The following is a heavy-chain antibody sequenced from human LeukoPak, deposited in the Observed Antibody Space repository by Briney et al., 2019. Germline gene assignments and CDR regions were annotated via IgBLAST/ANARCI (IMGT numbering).Heavy chain of an antibody. V-gene: IGHV1-2*02. Sequence: ASVNVSSTASVYTLTGYYMHWVRQAPGQRRGRVGWINPNSGGTNYAQNFQGRVTMSRDTSNSTVYMELSRVRSDDTAVYYCARGPNQLMVYAIQVAWFDPWGQGTLVTVSS. CDR2: INPNSGGT. J-gene: IGHJ5*02. D-gene: IGHD2-8*01. CDR3: ARGPNQLMVYAIQVAWFDP. CDR1: VYTLTGYY.